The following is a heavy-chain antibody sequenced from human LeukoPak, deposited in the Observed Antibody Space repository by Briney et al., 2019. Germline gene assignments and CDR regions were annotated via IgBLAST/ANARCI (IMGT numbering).Heavy chain of an antibody. J-gene: IGHJ4*02. V-gene: IGHV3-48*03. CDR3: ARDRDWNSGFDY. CDR2: ISSSGSTI. CDR1: GFTFSSYE. Sequence: GGSLRLSCAASGFTFSSYEMNWVRQAPGKGLEWVSYISSSGSTIYYADSVKGRFTISRDNAKNSLYLQMNSLRAEDTAVYYCARDRDWNSGFDYWGQGTLVTVSS. D-gene: IGHD1-7*01.